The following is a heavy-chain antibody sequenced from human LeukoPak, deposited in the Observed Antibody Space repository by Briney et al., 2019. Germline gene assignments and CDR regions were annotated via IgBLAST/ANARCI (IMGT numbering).Heavy chain of an antibody. CDR3: AKGVWFGELSLDYYFDY. Sequence: HSGGSLRLSCAASGFTFSSYAMSWVRQAPGKGLEWVSAISGSGGSTYYADSVKGRFTISRDNSKNTLYLQMNSLRAEDTAVYYCAKGVWFGELSLDYYFDYWGQGTLVTVSS. CDR2: ISGSGGST. V-gene: IGHV3-23*01. J-gene: IGHJ4*02. CDR1: GFTFSSYA. D-gene: IGHD3-10*01.